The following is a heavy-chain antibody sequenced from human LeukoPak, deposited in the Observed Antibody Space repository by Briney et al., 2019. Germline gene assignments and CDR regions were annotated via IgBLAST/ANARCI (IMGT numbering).Heavy chain of an antibody. D-gene: IGHD1-26*01. V-gene: IGHV3-7*01. CDR2: INQDGSAK. CDR1: GFTLSSHW. J-gene: IGHJ4*02. Sequence: QPGGSLRLSCAASGFTLSSHWMTWVRQAPGKGLEWVANINQDGSAKYYVDSVKGRFTISRDNAKNSMYLQMNSLRAEDTAVYYCARWEIRGTAHQLDYWGQGTLVTVSS. CDR3: ARWEIRGTAHQLDY.